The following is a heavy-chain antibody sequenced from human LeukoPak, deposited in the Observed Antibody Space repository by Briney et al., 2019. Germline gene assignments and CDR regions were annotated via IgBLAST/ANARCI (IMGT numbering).Heavy chain of an antibody. CDR1: GFTFNNYW. CDR3: ARDSSSYYFDY. Sequence: GGSLRLSCAASGFTFNNYWMSWVRQAPGKGLEWVSIIYTGGTTHYADSLNDRFTISRDDSINTLYLQMNSLRAEDTAVYYCARDSSSYYFDYWGQGTLVTVSS. V-gene: IGHV3-66*01. D-gene: IGHD6-6*01. CDR2: IYTGGTT. J-gene: IGHJ4*02.